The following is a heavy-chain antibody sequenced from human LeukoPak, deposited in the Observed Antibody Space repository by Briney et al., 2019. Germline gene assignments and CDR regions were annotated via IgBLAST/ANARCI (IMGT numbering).Heavy chain of an antibody. D-gene: IGHD2/OR15-2a*01. J-gene: IGHJ4*02. Sequence: SETLSLTCAVSGGSIIAYHWTWIRQPPGKGLEWIAYISDIGSINYNPSLKSRVTISLETSKNQFSLKLSSVTAADTAVYYCAGHHPRNTVDFWGQGTLVTVSS. CDR3: AGHHPRNTVDF. CDR2: ISDIGSI. V-gene: IGHV4-59*08. CDR1: GGSIIAYH.